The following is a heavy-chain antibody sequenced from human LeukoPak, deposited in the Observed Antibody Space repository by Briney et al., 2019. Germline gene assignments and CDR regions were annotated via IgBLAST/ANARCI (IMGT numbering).Heavy chain of an antibody. D-gene: IGHD3-16*02. V-gene: IGHV1-18*01. Sequence: ASVKVSCKASGYTFTTHGISWVRQAPGRGLEWMGWISTNNANTHYAQKFRGRLTMTTDTSTSTAYMELRSLRSDDTAVYYCAREPGDYVWGSYRYTLPAYWGQGTLVTVSS. J-gene: IGHJ4*02. CDR1: GYTFTTHG. CDR2: ISTNNANT. CDR3: AREPGDYVWGSYRYTLPAY.